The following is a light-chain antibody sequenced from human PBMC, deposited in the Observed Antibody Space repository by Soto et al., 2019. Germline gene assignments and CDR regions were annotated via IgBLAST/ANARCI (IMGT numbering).Light chain of an antibody. V-gene: IGKV3-11*01. J-gene: IGKJ1*01. CDR2: GAS. CDR1: QNVRTF. Sequence: EVVLTQSPATLSLSPGERATLSCRASQNVRTFLDWYQQKPGEAPKLLIYGASIKATGIPARFSGSGSGPEFTLTTSSLGPKDFAVDYCRQHSHGTPWTFGQGTRVEIQ. CDR3: RQHSHGTPWT.